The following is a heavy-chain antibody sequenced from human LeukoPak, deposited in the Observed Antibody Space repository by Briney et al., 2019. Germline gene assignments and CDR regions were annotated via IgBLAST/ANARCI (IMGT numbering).Heavy chain of an antibody. CDR3: ARDLGEWGRVDD. J-gene: IGHJ4*02. CDR1: GFTFSTYA. Sequence: GGSLRLSCAASGFTFSTYAMHWVRQAPGKGLDWVAFIFFDGSNKYYADSVKGRFTISRDDSKNTLYLQMDSLRPEDTAVYYCARDLGEWGRVDDWGQGTLVTVSS. CDR2: IFFDGSNK. V-gene: IGHV3-30-3*01. D-gene: IGHD3-16*01.